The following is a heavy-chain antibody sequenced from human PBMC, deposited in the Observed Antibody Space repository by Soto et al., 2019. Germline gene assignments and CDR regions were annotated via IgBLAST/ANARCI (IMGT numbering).Heavy chain of an antibody. CDR3: TRDASRDSSARGWFDP. J-gene: IGHJ5*02. CDR2: ISSNSAYI. CDR1: GFTFRSFT. Sequence: GSLRLSCSASGFTFRSFTMNWVRQAPGKGLEWVSTISSNSAYIYYTDALRGRFTISRDNAKNSLHLQMNSLRAEDTAVYYCTRDASRDSSARGWFDPWGPGTLVTVSS. V-gene: IGHV3-21*01. D-gene: IGHD6-13*01.